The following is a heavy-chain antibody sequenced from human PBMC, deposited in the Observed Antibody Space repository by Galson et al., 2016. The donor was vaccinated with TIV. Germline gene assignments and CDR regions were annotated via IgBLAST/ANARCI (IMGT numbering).Heavy chain of an antibody. Sequence: SVKVPCKASGGTFSTYVINWVRQAPGQGLEWMGGIIPLFGTTNYAQKFQGRVTISADESTSTAYMELSSLRSEDTAVFYCATDRNTALDTYHYYYGMDVWGPGTTVTVSS. CDR1: GGTFSTYV. CDR3: ATDRNTALDTYHYYYGMDV. V-gene: IGHV1-69*13. D-gene: IGHD5-18*01. CDR2: IIPLFGTT. J-gene: IGHJ6*02.